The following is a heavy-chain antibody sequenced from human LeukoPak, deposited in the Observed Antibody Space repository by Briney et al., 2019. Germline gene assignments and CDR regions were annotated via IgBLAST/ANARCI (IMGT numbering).Heavy chain of an antibody. V-gene: IGHV3-23*01. Sequence: GGSLRLSCAASGFTFSSYAMSWVRQAPGKGLEWVSAISGSGGSTYYADSVKGRFTISRDNSKNTLYLQMNSLRAEDMAVYYCAKGYCSSTSCYNNWFDPWGQGTLVTVSS. J-gene: IGHJ5*02. CDR1: GFTFSSYA. CDR3: AKGYCSSTSCYNNWFDP. CDR2: ISGSGGST. D-gene: IGHD2-2*02.